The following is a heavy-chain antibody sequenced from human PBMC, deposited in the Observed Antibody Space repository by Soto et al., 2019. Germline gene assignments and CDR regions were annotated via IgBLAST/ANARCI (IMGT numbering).Heavy chain of an antibody. Sequence: EVQLLQSGGGFVQPGGSLRLSCAASGFSLSTYTMTWVRQAPGRGLEWVSTVTGSGGSTYYADSVKGRFTISRDNSKNTLFLQINSLRAEDTALYYCARDRFGTGYFDYLGQGTLVTVSS. CDR3: ARDRFGTGYFDY. V-gene: IGHV3-23*01. D-gene: IGHD3-10*01. J-gene: IGHJ4*02. CDR2: VTGSGGST. CDR1: GFSLSTYT.